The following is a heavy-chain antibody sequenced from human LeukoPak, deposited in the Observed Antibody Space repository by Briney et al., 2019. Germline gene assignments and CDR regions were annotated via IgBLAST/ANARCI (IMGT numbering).Heavy chain of an antibody. Sequence: GGSLRLSCAASGFPFSSYWMAWVRQAPGKGLEWVASIKQDGGETFYVDSVKGRFTISRDNAKNSLYLQMNSLRAEDTAVYYCTREDHSNYDYWGQGTLVTVSS. J-gene: IGHJ4*02. CDR2: IKQDGGET. V-gene: IGHV3-7*01. CDR1: GFPFSSYW. D-gene: IGHD4-11*01. CDR3: TREDHSNYDY.